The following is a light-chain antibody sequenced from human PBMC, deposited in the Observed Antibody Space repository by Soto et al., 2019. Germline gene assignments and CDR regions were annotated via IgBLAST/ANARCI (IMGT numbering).Light chain of an antibody. CDR3: QQSDSTPCT. CDR1: QSIISY. V-gene: IGKV1-39*01. J-gene: IGKJ2*02. CDR2: AAS. Sequence: DIQMTQSPSSLSASVGDRVTITCRASQSIISYLNWYQQKPGEAPKLLIYAASSLQSWVPSRFSGSGSGTDLTLTISTLQPEDFATYYCQQSDSTPCTFGQGTKRDIK.